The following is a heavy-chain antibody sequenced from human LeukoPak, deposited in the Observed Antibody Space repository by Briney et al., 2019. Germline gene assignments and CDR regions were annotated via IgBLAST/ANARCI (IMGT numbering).Heavy chain of an antibody. CDR3: AREGDQWGLAPDYYFDY. CDR1: GFTVSTNY. D-gene: IGHD3/OR15-3a*01. Sequence: PGESLRLSCAASGFTVSTNYMSWVRQAPGKGLEWVSVIYSDASTYYADSVKGRFTISRDNSKNTLYLQMNSLRGEDTAVYYCAREGDQWGLAPDYYFDYWGQGTLVTVSS. CDR2: IYSDAST. V-gene: IGHV3-66*02. J-gene: IGHJ4*02.